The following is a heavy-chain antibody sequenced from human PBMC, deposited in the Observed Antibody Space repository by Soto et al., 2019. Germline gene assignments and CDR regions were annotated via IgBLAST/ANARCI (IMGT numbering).Heavy chain of an antibody. CDR2: ISGSGGST. CDR1: GFTFSSYA. D-gene: IGHD5-12*01. V-gene: IGHV3-23*01. J-gene: IGHJ4*02. Sequence: GSLRLSCAASGFTFSSYAMSWVRQAPGKGLEWVSAISGSGGSTYYADSVKGRFTISRDNSKNTLYLQMNSLRAEDTAVYYCAKLRDGYTEVDYWGQGTLVTVSS. CDR3: AKLRDGYTEVDY.